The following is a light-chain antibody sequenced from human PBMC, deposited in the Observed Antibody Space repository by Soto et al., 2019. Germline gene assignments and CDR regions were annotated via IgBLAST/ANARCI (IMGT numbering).Light chain of an antibody. CDR3: QQYGCSYT. J-gene: IGKJ2*01. V-gene: IGKV3-20*01. CDR2: GES. CDR1: QSVSSSY. Sequence: EIVLTQSPGTLSLSPRARATLSCRASQSVSSSYLAWYQQNPVQAPRLLIYGESRRAAGIPARFSASGFGTAFTLTISRLEPEDRAVYYFQQYGCSYTSGQGTKLEIK.